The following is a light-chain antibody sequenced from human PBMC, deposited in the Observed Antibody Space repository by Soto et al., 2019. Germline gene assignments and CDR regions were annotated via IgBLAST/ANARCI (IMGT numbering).Light chain of an antibody. CDR1: QGIRND. CDR3: LQNYHYPWT. J-gene: IGKJ1*01. CDR2: AAS. V-gene: IGKV1-6*01. Sequence: AIQMTQSPSSLSASVGDRVTITCRASQGIRNDLGWYQQKPGKAPKLLMYAASSLQSGVPSRFSGSRSGKEFHLHNRNPEAEGFGTYYWLQNYHYPWTFGQGTKVEIK.